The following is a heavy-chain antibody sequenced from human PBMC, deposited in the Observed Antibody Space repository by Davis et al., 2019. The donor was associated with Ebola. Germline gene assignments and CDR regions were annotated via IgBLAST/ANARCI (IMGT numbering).Heavy chain of an antibody. D-gene: IGHD2/OR15-2a*01. CDR3: TTWYDSVDY. Sequence: PGGSLRLSCAASGFTFSSYGMHWVRQAPGKGLEWVAVMSYDGSKKYYGDSVKGRFTISRDNSKNTLYLQMNSLRAEDTAVYYCTTWYDSVDYWGQGTLVTVSS. J-gene: IGHJ4*02. V-gene: IGHV3-30*03. CDR2: MSYDGSKK. CDR1: GFTFSSYG.